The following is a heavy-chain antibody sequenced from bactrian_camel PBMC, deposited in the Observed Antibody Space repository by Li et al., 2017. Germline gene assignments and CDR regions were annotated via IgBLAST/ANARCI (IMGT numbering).Heavy chain of an antibody. D-gene: IGHD6*01. V-gene: IGHV3S67*01. CDR2: IGTGTNT. CDR1: GYSGRAYK. Sequence: DVQLVESGGASVQAGGSLRLSCAASGYSGRAYKMGWVRQVPGEEREGVAVIGTGTNTGYKPAVKGRFTLSRNNNIMYLQMNNLKPEDTAMYYCAADKEWPCTTWYASRWQIRSQGTQVTVS. J-gene: IGHJ4*01.